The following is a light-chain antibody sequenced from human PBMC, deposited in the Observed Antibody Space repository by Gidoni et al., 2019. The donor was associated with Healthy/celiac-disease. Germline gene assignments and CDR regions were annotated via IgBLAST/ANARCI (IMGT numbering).Light chain of an antibody. V-gene: IGKV1-39*01. CDR1: QRISRY. J-gene: IGKJ3*01. Sequence: DIQMTQSPSSLSASVGDRVTITCRASQRISRYLNWNQQKPGKAPKLLIYAASSLQSGVPSRFSGSGSGTDFTLTISSLQPEDFATYYCQQSYSTPLFXPXTKVDIK. CDR2: AAS. CDR3: QQSYSTPL.